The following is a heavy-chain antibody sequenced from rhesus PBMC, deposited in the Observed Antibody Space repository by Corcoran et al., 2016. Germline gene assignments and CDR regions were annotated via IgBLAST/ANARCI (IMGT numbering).Heavy chain of an antibody. Sequence: QVQLQESGPGLVKPSETLSLTCAVSGASISNNYWSWVRQAPGKGLEWIGRIYGGGESIDSPPSRKSRVTVSTYTTKNPCSLNLRSVTAADTAVYYCAIRFGDVYFGLDSWGQGVVVTVSS. D-gene: IGHD5-42*01. J-gene: IGHJ6*01. CDR2: IYGGGESI. CDR3: AIRFGDVYFGLDS. V-gene: IGHV4-160*01. CDR1: GASISNNY.